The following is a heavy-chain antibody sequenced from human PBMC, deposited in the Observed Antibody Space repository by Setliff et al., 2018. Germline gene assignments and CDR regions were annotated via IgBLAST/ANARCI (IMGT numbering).Heavy chain of an antibody. CDR3: ARTAGSSSASGFDY. D-gene: IGHD2-15*01. Sequence: GSLRLSCAASGFTFSSYNMNWVRQAPGKGLEWVSSISGSSTYTYYADSVKGRFTIPRDNAKDSLYLQMNSLRAEDTAVYYCARTAGSSSASGFDYWGQGTLVTVSS. J-gene: IGHJ4*02. CDR2: ISGSSTYT. V-gene: IGHV3-21*03. CDR1: GFTFSSYN.